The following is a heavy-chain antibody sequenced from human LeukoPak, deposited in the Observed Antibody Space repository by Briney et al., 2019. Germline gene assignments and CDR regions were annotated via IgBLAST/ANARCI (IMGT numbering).Heavy chain of an antibody. V-gene: IGHV1-18*01. J-gene: IGHJ4*02. CDR3: VREYSSGWYRRGGYFDY. D-gene: IGHD6-19*01. CDR1: GYTFTSYV. CDR2: ISAYNDDT. Sequence: GSVKVSCKASGYTFTSYVISWVRQAPGQGLEWMGWISAYNDDTNYAQKLQGRVTTTTDTSTSTAYMELRSLRSDDTAVYFCVREYSSGWYRRGGYFDYWGQGTLVTVSS.